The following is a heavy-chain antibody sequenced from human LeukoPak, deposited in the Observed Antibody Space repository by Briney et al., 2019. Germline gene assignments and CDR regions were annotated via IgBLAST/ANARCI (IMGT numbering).Heavy chain of an antibody. CDR3: ARDPSSSSPFDY. CDR1: GYTFTGYC. D-gene: IGHD6-6*01. Sequence: ASVKVSCKASGYTFTGYCMHWVRQAPGQGLEWMGWINPNSGGTNYAQKFQGRVTMTRDTSVSTAYMELSRLRSDDTAVFYCARDPSSSSPFDYWGQGTLVTVSS. V-gene: IGHV1-2*02. CDR2: INPNSGGT. J-gene: IGHJ4*02.